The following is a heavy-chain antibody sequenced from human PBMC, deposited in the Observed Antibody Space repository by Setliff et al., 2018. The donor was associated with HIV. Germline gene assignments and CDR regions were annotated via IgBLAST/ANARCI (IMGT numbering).Heavy chain of an antibody. Sequence: PSETLSLTCTVSGGSIRTGSYYWGWIRQPPGKRLEWLASIYSGGSTLYNPSLKSRVTISRDTSKNQFSLKLTSVTAADTAVYYCARDGRAAMVPFDPWGQGTLVTVS. CDR3: ARDGRAAMVPFDP. J-gene: IGHJ5*02. CDR2: IYSGGST. D-gene: IGHD5-18*01. CDR1: GGSIRTGSYY. V-gene: IGHV4-39*07.